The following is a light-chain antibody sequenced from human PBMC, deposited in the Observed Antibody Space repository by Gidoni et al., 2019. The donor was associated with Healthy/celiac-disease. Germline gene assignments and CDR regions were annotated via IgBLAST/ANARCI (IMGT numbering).Light chain of an antibody. V-gene: IGKV4-1*01. CDR2: WAS. Sequence: DIVMTQSPDSLAVSLGERATINCKSSQSVLYRSNNKNDLAWYQQKPGQPPKLLIYWASTRESGVPDRCSGSGSGTDFTLTISSLQAEDVAVYYCQQYYSTPQTFGGGTKVEIK. CDR1: QSVLYRSNNKND. J-gene: IGKJ4*01. CDR3: QQYYSTPQT.